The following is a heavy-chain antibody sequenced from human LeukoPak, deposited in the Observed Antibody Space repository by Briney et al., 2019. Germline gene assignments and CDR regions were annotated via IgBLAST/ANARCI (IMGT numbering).Heavy chain of an antibody. V-gene: IGHV3-7*01. CDR3: AELGITMIGGV. Sequence: GGSLRLSCAVSGFTFRSYWMSWVRQAPGKGLEWVANINQDGSEIYYLDSMKGRFTISRDNAKSSLYLQMNRLRVEDTAVYYCAELGITMIGGVWGKGTTVTISS. CDR1: GFTFRSYW. CDR2: INQDGSEI. J-gene: IGHJ6*04. D-gene: IGHD3-10*02.